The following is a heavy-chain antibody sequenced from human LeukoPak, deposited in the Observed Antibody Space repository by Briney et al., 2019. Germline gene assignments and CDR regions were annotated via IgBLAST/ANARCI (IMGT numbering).Heavy chain of an antibody. D-gene: IGHD6-19*01. CDR1: GGSISSYY. CDR3: AREGQWLPGFDY. V-gene: IGHV4-59*01. CDR2: IYYSGST. J-gene: IGHJ4*02. Sequence: SETLPLTCTVSGGSISSYYWSWIRQPPGKGLEWIGYIYYSGSTNYNPSLKSRVTISVDTSKNQFSLKLSSVTAADTAVYYCAREGQWLPGFDYWGQGTLVTVSS.